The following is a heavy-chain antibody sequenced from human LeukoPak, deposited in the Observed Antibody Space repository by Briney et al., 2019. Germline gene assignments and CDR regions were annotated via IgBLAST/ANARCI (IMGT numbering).Heavy chain of an antibody. Sequence: ASVKVSCNASGYTFTSYDINWVRQATGQGLEWMGWMNPNNGNTDYAQKFQGRVTLTRNTSISTAYMELSSLRSEDTAVYYCTTGGPVAGTHKYFQHWGQGTLVTVSS. CDR3: TTGGPVAGTHKYFQH. J-gene: IGHJ1*01. V-gene: IGHV1-8*01. CDR2: MNPNNGNT. CDR1: GYTFTSYD. D-gene: IGHD6-19*01.